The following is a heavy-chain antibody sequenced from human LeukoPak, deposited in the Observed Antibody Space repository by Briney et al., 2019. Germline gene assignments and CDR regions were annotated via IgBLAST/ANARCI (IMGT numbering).Heavy chain of an antibody. CDR1: GFIFSDYW. CDR3: ARVGGYCTSTSCYYLSEH. Sequence: GGSLRLSCAASGFIFSDYWMHWVRQAPGKGLVWVSRISTDGGTTTYADSVKGRFTISRDNAKNTLYLQMNSLRAEDTAMYYCARVGGYCTSTSCYYLSEHWGQGTLVTVSS. CDR2: ISTDGGTT. D-gene: IGHD2-2*01. J-gene: IGHJ4*02. V-gene: IGHV3-74*01.